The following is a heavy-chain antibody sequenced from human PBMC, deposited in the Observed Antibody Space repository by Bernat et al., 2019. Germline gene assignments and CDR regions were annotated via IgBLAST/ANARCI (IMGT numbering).Heavy chain of an antibody. CDR2: IWYDGSNK. J-gene: IGHJ4*02. Sequence: QVQLVESGGCVVQPGRSLRLSCAASGFTFSSYGMHWVRQAPGKGLEWVAVIWYDGSNKYYSVPTKGRFTISRENSKNTLYLQMNSLRAEDTAVYYGARERILGSSGWSLDYWGQGALVTVSS. D-gene: IGHD6-19*01. CDR3: ARERILGSSGWSLDY. V-gene: IGHV3-33*01. CDR1: GFTFSSYG.